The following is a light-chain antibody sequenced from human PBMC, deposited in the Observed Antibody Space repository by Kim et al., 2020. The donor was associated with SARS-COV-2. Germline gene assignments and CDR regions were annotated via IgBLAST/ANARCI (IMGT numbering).Light chain of an antibody. CDR1: SSNIGSNT. J-gene: IGLJ3*02. V-gene: IGLV1-44*01. CDR2: SNN. Sequence: LTQPPSASGTPGQMVTISCSGSSSNIGSNTVNWYQQLPGTAPKLLIYSNNQRPSGVPDRFSGSKSGTSASLAISGLQSEDEADYYCAAWDDSLNGWVFGGGTKLTVL. CDR3: AAWDDSLNGWV.